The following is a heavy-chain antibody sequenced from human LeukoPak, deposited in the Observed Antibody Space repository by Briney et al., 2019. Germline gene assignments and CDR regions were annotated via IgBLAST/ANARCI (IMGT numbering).Heavy chain of an antibody. J-gene: IGHJ4*02. CDR3: ASLLYYDFLTGIDY. CDR1: GFSFSSYA. D-gene: IGHD3-9*01. Sequence: AGGSLRLSCAASGFSFSSYAMTWVRQVPGKGLEWVSAISGSGGTTYYADSVKGRFTISRDNSKNMLYLQMDSLRDEDTAVYYCASLLYYDFLTGIDYWGQGTLVTVSS. CDR2: ISGSGGTT. V-gene: IGHV3-23*01.